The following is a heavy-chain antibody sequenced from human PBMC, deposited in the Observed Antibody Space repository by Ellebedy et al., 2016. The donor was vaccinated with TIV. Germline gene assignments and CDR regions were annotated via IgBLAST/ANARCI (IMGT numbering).Heavy chain of an antibody. D-gene: IGHD1-26*01. CDR3: ARDYTWDPHFDY. CDR2: ISWNSGSI. CDR1: GFTFDDYA. V-gene: IGHV3-9*01. J-gene: IGHJ4*02. Sequence: SLKISCAASGFTFDDYAMHWVRQAPGKGLEWFSGISWNSGSIGYADSVKGRFTISRDNAKNSLYLQMNRLRAEDTAVYYCARDYTWDPHFDYWGQGTLVTVSS.